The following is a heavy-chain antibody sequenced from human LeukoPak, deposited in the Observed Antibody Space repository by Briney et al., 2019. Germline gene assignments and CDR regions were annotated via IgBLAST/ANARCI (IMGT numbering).Heavy chain of an antibody. CDR1: GGSISSGGYY. CDR2: IYYSGST. Sequence: SETLSLTCTVSGGSISSGGYYWSWIRQHPGKGLEWIGYIYYSGSTYYNPSLKSRVTISVDTSKNQFSLKLSSVTAADTAVYYCARDFWSGYWSFDYWGQGTLVTVSS. J-gene: IGHJ4*02. D-gene: IGHD3-3*01. V-gene: IGHV4-30-4*08. CDR3: ARDFWSGYWSFDY.